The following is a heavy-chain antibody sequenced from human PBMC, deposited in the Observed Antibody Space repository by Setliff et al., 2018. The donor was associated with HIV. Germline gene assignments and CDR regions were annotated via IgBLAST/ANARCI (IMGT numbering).Heavy chain of an antibody. V-gene: IGHV1-46*01. CDR2: INPSGGST. J-gene: IGHJ3*02. D-gene: IGHD3-3*01. Sequence: ASVKVSCKASGYTFTSYYMHWVRQAPGQGLDWMGIINPSGGSTSYAQKFQGRVTMAMDTSTSTVYMELSSLRSEDTAVYYCARVRPKNRYYNFWCGYFGAFDIWGQGTMVTVSS. CDR1: GYTFTSYY. CDR3: ARVRPKNRYYNFWCGYFGAFDI.